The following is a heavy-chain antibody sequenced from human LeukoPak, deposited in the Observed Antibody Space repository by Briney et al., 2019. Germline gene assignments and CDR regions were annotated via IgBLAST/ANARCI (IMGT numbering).Heavy chain of an antibody. CDR2: ISGSSSFI. D-gene: IGHD4-17*01. CDR3: AREGRGYGEPIDI. CDR1: GFTFSTYS. J-gene: IGHJ3*02. V-gene: IGHV3-21*01. Sequence: PGGSLRLSCAASGFTFSTYSINWVRQAPGKGLEWVSSISGSSSFIYNADSVKGRFTISRDNAKNSVYLQMSRLRAEDTAMYYCAREGRGYGEPIDIWGQGTMVTVFS.